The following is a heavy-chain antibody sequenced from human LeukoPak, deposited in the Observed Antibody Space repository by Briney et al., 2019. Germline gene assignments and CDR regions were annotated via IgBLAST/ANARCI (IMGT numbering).Heavy chain of an antibody. V-gene: IGHV3-23*01. J-gene: IGHJ5*02. D-gene: IGHD2-2*03. Sequence: GGSLRLSCAASGFTFSSYAMSWVRQAPGKGLEWVSAISGSGGSTYYADSVKGRFTISRDNSKNTLYLQMNSLRAEDTAVYYCAKDGYCSSTSCYLGWFDPWGQGTLVTVSS. CDR1: GFTFSSYA. CDR2: ISGSGGST. CDR3: AKDGYCSSTSCYLGWFDP.